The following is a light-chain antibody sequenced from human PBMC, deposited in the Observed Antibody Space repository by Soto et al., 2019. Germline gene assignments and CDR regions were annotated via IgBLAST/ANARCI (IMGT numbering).Light chain of an antibody. Sequence: QSALTQPPSASGSPGQSVTISCTGTRSDVGAYNYVSWYQQLPGKAPKLIIYEVSKRPSGVPDRFSGSKSGNTASLTVSGLQAEDEADYYCTSYAGTYSFFYVFGTGTKLTVL. CDR2: EVS. CDR1: RSDVGAYNY. J-gene: IGLJ1*01. V-gene: IGLV2-8*01. CDR3: TSYAGTYSFFYV.